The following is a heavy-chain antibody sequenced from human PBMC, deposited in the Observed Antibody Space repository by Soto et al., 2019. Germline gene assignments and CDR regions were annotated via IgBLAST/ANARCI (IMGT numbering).Heavy chain of an antibody. Sequence: VGSLRLSCAASGFIFSSFPMHWVRQAPGKGLEWVAVVSKDGSDKHYADSVKGRFTISRDNSENTLHLQMNSLRPEDTGVYYCARSYCGDNCALDYWGQGTPVTVSS. CDR1: GFIFSSFP. CDR3: ARSYCGDNCALDY. V-gene: IGHV3-30-3*01. CDR2: VSKDGSDK. D-gene: IGHD2-21*02. J-gene: IGHJ4*02.